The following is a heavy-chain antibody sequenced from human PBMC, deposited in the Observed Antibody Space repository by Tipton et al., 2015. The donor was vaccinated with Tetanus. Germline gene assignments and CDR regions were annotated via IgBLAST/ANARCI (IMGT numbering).Heavy chain of an antibody. Sequence: SLRLSCAASGFTFSSYAMSWARQAPGKGLEWVSAISGSGGSTYYADSVKGRFTISRDNSKNTLYLQMNSLRAEDTAVYYCAKDRAYIVLMVGGGNAFDIWGQGTMVTVSS. D-gene: IGHD2-8*01. CDR3: AKDRAYIVLMVGGGNAFDI. CDR1: GFTFSSYA. J-gene: IGHJ3*02. V-gene: IGHV3-23*01. CDR2: ISGSGGST.